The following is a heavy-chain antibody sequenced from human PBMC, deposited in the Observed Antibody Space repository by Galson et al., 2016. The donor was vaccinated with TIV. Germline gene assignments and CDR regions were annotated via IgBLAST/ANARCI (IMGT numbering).Heavy chain of an antibody. CDR2: MYAGGSS. J-gene: IGHJ4*02. CDR3: AREYSGTFRYFDY. D-gene: IGHD5-12*01. CDR1: VDSVTTNF. V-gene: IGHV4-4*07. Sequence: SETLSLTCTVSVDSVTTNFWTWIRRPAGKGLEWLGRMYAGGSSDYNPSLNSRLTISIDRSSNRFSLTLRSVTAADTAVYYCAREYSGTFRYFDYWGRGTHVTVSS.